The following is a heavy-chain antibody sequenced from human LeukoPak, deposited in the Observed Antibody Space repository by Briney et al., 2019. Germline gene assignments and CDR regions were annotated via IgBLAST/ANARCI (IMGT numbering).Heavy chain of an antibody. D-gene: IGHD2-8*01. CDR3: ALAPNSNWFDF. V-gene: IGHV4-59*08. CDR1: GDSISNFY. J-gene: IGHJ5*01. CDR2: IHYSGNS. Sequence: SETLSLTCSVSGDSISNFYWDWIRQPPGKRLEWIGDIHYSGNSNYNPSLQSRVTISIDTSRKQLFLKLSSVTAADTAVYYCALAPNSNWFDFWGQGTPVTVSS.